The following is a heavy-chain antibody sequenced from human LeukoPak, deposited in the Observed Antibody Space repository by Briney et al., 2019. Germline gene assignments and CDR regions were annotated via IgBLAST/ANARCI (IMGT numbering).Heavy chain of an antibody. V-gene: IGHV3-73*01. CDR1: GFTFSGSA. D-gene: IGHD4-17*01. J-gene: IGHJ4*02. CDR3: TSSSYGDSPTDY. Sequence: GGSLRLSCAASGFTFSGSAMHWVRQASGKGLEWVGRIRSKANSYATAYAASVKGRFTISRDDSKSTAYLQMNSLKTEDTAVYYCTSSSYGDSPTDYWGQGTLVTVSS. CDR2: IRSKANSYAT.